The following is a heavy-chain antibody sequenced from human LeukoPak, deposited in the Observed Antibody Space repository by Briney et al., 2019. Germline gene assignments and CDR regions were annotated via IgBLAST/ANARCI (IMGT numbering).Heavy chain of an antibody. J-gene: IGHJ4*02. V-gene: IGHV1-69*13. CDR3: ARDLGLRFLEWSTVDY. CDR2: IMPIFDTA. CDR1: GGTFNSYD. Sequence: SVKVSCKASGGTFNSYDINWVRQAPGQGLEWMGGIMPIFDTANYAQKFQGRVTITADESTSTAYLELSSLRSDDTAVYYCARDLGLRFLEWSTVDYWGQGTLVTVSS. D-gene: IGHD3-3*01.